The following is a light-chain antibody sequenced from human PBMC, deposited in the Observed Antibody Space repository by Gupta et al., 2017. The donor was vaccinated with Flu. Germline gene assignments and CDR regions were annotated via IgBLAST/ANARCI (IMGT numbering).Light chain of an antibody. CDR3: QQYGSSPLT. Sequence: GERATLSCRASQSVSSSYLAWYQQKPGQAPRLLIYGTSSRATGIPDRFSGSGSGTDFTLTISRLEPEDFAVYYCQQYGSSPLTFGGGTKVEIK. CDR2: GTS. J-gene: IGKJ4*01. CDR1: QSVSSSY. V-gene: IGKV3-20*01.